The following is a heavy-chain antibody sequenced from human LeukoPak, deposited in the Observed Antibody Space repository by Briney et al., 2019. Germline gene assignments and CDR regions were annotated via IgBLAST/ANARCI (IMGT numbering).Heavy chain of an antibody. V-gene: IGHV4-38-2*01. Sequence: PSETLSLTCAVSNNFIRNGYYWGWIRQPPGKGLEWIGSIYHSGSTYYNPSLKSRLTISLDTSKSHFSLNLSSVTAADTAVYYCARETYQGAFDIWGQGTMVTVSS. CDR3: ARETYQGAFDI. J-gene: IGHJ3*02. CDR1: NNFIRNGYY. CDR2: IYHSGST.